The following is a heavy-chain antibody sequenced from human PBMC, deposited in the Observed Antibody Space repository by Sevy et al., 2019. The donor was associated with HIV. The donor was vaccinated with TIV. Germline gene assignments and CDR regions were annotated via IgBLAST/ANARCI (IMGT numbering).Heavy chain of an antibody. CDR3: AREGCTKPHDY. Sequence: GGSLRLSCVASGFNFNIYSMSWVRQAPGKRLEWVSTFSFGCGRINHADSVQSRFTMSRDDSKKTVYLEMNSLRPADTAVYYCAREGCTKPHDYWGQGTLVTVSS. V-gene: IGHV3-23*01. J-gene: IGHJ4*02. D-gene: IGHD2-8*01. CDR1: GFNFNIYS. CDR2: FSFGCGRI.